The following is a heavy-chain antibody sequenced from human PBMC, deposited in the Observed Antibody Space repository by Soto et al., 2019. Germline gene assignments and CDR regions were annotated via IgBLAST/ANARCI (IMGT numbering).Heavy chain of an antibody. J-gene: IGHJ5*02. CDR2: IYYSGST. CDR1: GGSISSYY. D-gene: IGHD2-21*01. Sequence: LSLTCTVSGGSISSYYWSWIRQPPGKGLEWIGYIYYSGSTNYNPSLKSRVTISVDTSKNQFSLKLSSVTAADTAVYYCASARHIGPWGQGTLVTVSS. V-gene: IGHV4-59*01. CDR3: ASARHIGP.